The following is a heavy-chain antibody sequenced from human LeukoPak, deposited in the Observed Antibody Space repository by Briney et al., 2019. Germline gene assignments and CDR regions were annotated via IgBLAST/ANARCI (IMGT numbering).Heavy chain of an antibody. CDR3: ARDGGYDYVWGSYRYYFDY. J-gene: IGHJ4*02. CDR1: GYTFTSYG. D-gene: IGHD3-16*02. CDR2: INPNSGGT. Sequence: ASVKVSCKASGYTFTSYGISWVRQAPGQGLEWMGWINPNSGGTNYAQKFQGRVTMTRDTSISTAYMELSRLRSDDTAVYYCARDGGYDYVWGSYRYYFDYWGQGTLVTVSS. V-gene: IGHV1-2*02.